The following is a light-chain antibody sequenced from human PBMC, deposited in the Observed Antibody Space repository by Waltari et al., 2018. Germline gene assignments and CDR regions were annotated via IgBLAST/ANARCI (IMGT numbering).Light chain of an antibody. Sequence: SYELTQPPSVSVSPGQTASITCSAANLGNNYAYWYQQKSGQSPVLVIYKDDKRPSEMSERFSGSNSGNTATLTISGTQAMDEADYYCQAWDSGTVVFGGGTKLTVL. CDR3: QAWDSGTVV. V-gene: IGLV3-1*01. CDR2: KDD. CDR1: NLGNNY. J-gene: IGLJ2*01.